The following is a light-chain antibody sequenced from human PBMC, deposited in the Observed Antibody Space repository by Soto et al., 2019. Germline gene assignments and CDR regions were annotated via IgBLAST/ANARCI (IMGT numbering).Light chain of an antibody. Sequence: NFMPTQPHSVSESPGKTVIISCTRSSGRIASNYVQWYQQRPGSSPTTVIYEDNQRPSGVPDRFSGSIDSSSNSASLTISGLETEDEADYFCQSYDATNQVFGGGTKLTVL. CDR1: SGRIASNY. V-gene: IGLV6-57*01. CDR3: QSYDATNQV. CDR2: EDN. J-gene: IGLJ3*02.